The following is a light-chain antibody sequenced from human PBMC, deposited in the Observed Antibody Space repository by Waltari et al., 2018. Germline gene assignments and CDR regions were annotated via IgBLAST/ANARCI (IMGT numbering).Light chain of an antibody. CDR1: QGISNS. Sequence: DIQLTQAPSFLSASVGDRVTVTCRASQGISNSLAWYQQKPGRAPKLLIYAASTLQSGGPSRFSGSGSVTAFALTISSLQPEDFATYYCQQLDTYPPWTFGQGTKVELK. CDR3: QQLDTYPPWT. J-gene: IGKJ1*01. CDR2: AAS. V-gene: IGKV1-9*01.